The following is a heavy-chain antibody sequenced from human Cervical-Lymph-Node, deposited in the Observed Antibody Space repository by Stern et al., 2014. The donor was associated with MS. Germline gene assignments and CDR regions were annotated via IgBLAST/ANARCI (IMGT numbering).Heavy chain of an antibody. CDR1: GYILSEIS. D-gene: IGHD1-26*01. J-gene: IGHJ6*02. Sequence: VQLVESGAEVKKPGASVKVSCKGSGYILSEISMHWVRQAPGKGLEWMGGFDPEVGETIYAQKFQGRVTMTEDTPKDTAYLELSSLISDDTAVYSCATDVATGRDPTHYSHYGMDVWGQGTTVTVSS. V-gene: IGHV1-24*01. CDR2: FDPEVGET. CDR3: ATDVATGRDPTHYSHYGMDV.